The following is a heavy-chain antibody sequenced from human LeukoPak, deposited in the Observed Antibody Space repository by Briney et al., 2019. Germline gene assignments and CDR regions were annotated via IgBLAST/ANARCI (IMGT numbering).Heavy chain of an antibody. CDR3: VSSRALATVPDGP. CDR1: GGTFSSYT. V-gene: IGHV1-69*13. CDR2: ITPIFGTT. D-gene: IGHD5-24*01. Sequence: WASVKVSCKASGGTFSSYTINWVRQAPGQGLEWMGGITPIFGTTNFAQNFRGRVTITADESTRTAYMELISVRSEDTAVYYCVSSRALATVPDGPWGQGTPLTVSS. J-gene: IGHJ5*02.